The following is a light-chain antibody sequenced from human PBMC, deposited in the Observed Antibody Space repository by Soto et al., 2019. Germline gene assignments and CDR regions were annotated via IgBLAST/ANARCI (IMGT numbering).Light chain of an antibody. J-gene: IGKJ1*01. CDR2: EAS. CDR3: QQRHNSWT. V-gene: IGKV3-11*01. Sequence: EIVLTQSPVTLSLSPGERATLSCRASQSVSSYLAWYQQKPGQAPRLLIYEASNRATGIPARFSGSGSGTDFTLTISSLQPEDFALYYCQQRHNSWTFGQGTKVEIK. CDR1: QSVSSY.